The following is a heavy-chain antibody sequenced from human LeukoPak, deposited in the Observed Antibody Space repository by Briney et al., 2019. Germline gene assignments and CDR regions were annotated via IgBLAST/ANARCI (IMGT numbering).Heavy chain of an antibody. V-gene: IGHV1-24*01. CDR2: FDPEDGET. D-gene: IGHD1-26*01. CDR3: ATAVSGTYVHWFDP. CDR1: GYTLTELS. J-gene: IGHJ5*02. Sequence: ASVKVSCKVSGYTLTELSMHWVRQAPGKGLEWVGSFDPEDGETIYAQKFQGRVTMTEDTSTDTAYMELTSLRSEDTAVYYCATAVSGTYVHWFDPWGQGTLVTVSS.